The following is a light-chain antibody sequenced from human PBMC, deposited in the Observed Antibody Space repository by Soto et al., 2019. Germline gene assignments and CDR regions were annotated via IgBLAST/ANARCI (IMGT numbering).Light chain of an antibody. J-gene: IGKJ1*01. V-gene: IGKV1-5*03. CDR3: KQYDTYPWT. Sequence: DIQMTQSPSTLSASLVSRFTITCRANQNIINWLTWYQQKPGKAPKLLIYKASTLQSGVPSRFSGSGSATEFTLTISSLQPDDFATYFCKQYDTYPWTFGQGTKVDIK. CDR1: QNIINW. CDR2: KAS.